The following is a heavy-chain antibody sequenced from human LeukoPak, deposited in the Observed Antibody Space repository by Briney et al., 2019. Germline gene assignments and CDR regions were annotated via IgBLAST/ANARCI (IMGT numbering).Heavy chain of an antibody. CDR1: GYTFTNYD. CDR3: ARGPYYDFWSGYAERRYDAFDI. V-gene: IGHV1-8*01. Sequence: GASVKVSCKASGYTFTNYDINWVRQATGQGLEWMGWMNPNSGNTGYAQKFQGRVTITRNTSISTAYMELSSLRSEDTAVYYCARGPYYDFWSGYAERRYDAFDIWGQGTMVTVSS. D-gene: IGHD3-3*01. CDR2: MNPNSGNT. J-gene: IGHJ3*02.